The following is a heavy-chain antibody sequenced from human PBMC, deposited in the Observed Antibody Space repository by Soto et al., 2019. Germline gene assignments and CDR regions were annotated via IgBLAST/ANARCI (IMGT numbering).Heavy chain of an antibody. CDR3: ARDESPSSDRYDAFDI. D-gene: IGHD6-19*01. V-gene: IGHV1-18*01. J-gene: IGHJ3*02. Sequence: QVQLVQSGAEVKKPGASVNVSCKASGYTFTTYGISWVRQAPGQGLEWLGWISAHNGNTNYAQKLQGRVTMTTDTSTSTDYMELRSLRSDDTAVYYCARDESPSSDRYDAFDIWGQGTMVTVSS. CDR1: GYTFTTYG. CDR2: ISAHNGNT.